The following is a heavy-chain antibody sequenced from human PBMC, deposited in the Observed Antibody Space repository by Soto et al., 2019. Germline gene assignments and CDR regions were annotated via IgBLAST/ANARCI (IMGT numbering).Heavy chain of an antibody. Sequence: SETLSLTCAVYGGSFSGYYWSWIRQPPGKGLEWIGEINHSGSTNYNPSLKSLVTISVDTSKHQFSLKLSSVTAADTAVYYCAYGRNTCHEGYCSSTSCCPFDYWGQGTLVTVSS. CDR2: INHSGST. V-gene: IGHV4-34*01. CDR3: AYGRNTCHEGYCSSTSCCPFDY. J-gene: IGHJ4*02. CDR1: GGSFSGYY. D-gene: IGHD2-2*01.